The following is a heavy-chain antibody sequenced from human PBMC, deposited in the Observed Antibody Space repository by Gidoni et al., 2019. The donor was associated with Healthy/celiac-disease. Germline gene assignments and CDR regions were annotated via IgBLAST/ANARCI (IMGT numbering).Heavy chain of an antibody. V-gene: IGHV3-30*04. CDR2: ISYDGSNK. D-gene: IGHD4-17*01. CDR1: GFTFSSYA. Sequence: QVQLVESGGGVVQPGRSLRLSCAASGFTFSSYAMHWVRQAPGKGLEWVAVISYDGSNKYYADSVKGRFTISRDNSKNTLYLQMNSLRAEDTAVYYCARDKLTTVTTSWPNYWGQGTLVTVSS. CDR3: ARDKLTTVTTSWPNY. J-gene: IGHJ4*02.